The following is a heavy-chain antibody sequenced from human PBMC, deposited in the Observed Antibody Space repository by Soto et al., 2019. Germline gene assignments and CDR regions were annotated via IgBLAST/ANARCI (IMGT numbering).Heavy chain of an antibody. J-gene: IGHJ5*02. D-gene: IGHD6-19*01. V-gene: IGHV3-73*02. CDR1: GFTFSGSA. CDR3: TRPRADSSGWYWFDP. CDR2: IRSKANSYAT. Sequence: EVQLVESGGGLVQPGGSLKLSCAASGFTFSGSAMHWVRQASGKGLEWVGRIRSKANSYATAYAASVKGRFTISRDDSKNTAYLQMNSLKTEDTAVYYCTRPRADSSGWYWFDPWGQGTLVTVSS.